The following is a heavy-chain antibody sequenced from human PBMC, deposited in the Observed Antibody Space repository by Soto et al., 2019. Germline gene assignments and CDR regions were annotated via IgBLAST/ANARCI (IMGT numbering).Heavy chain of an antibody. V-gene: IGHV3-30*18. D-gene: IGHD2-2*01. J-gene: IGHJ4*02. Sequence: GGSLRLSCSASGFTFSDFGMHWVRQAPGKGLESMAVISYLGSNKYYADSVKGRFTISRDNSKNTLYLQMNSLTTEDTAVYYCAKSRSGYCTSASCYLDYWGQGALVTVSS. CDR1: GFTFSDFG. CDR3: AKSRSGYCTSASCYLDY. CDR2: ISYLGSNK.